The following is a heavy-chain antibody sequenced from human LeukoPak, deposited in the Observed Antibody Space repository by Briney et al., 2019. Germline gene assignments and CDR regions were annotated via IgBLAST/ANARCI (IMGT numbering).Heavy chain of an antibody. CDR2: IRYDGSNK. CDR3: AKVPAQGGEYYYYYYYMDV. D-gene: IGHD1-26*01. V-gene: IGHV3-30*02. J-gene: IGHJ6*03. Sequence: GGSLRLSCAASGFTFSSYGMHWVRQAPGKGLEWVAFIRYDGSNKYYADSVKGRFTISRDNSKNTLYLQMNSLRAEDTAVYYCAKVPAQGGEYYYYYYYMDVWGKGTTVTVSS. CDR1: GFTFSSYG.